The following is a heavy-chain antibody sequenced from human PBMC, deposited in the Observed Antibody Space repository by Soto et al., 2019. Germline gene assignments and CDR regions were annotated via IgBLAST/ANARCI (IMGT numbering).Heavy chain of an antibody. V-gene: IGHV2-5*02. CDR1: EFSLSTSGVA. J-gene: IGHJ4*02. CDR2: IYWDDDK. CDR3: ARGVPFDY. D-gene: IGHD3-10*01. Sequence: QITLKESGPTLLKPTETLTLTCTFSEFSLSTSGVAVGWIRQPQGKALEWLALIYWDDDKRYSPSLKSRLTITQGTSKNQVVLTMTNMDPADTATYYFARGVPFDYWGQGNLVTVSS.